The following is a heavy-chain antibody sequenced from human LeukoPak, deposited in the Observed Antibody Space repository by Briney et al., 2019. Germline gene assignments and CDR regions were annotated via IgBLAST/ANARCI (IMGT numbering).Heavy chain of an antibody. J-gene: IGHJ2*01. CDR1: GGAISSHY. CDR2: IYYSGST. CDR3: ARLTGADWYFDV. V-gene: IGHV4-59*08. Sequence: KPSETLSLTCTVSGGAISSHYWSWIRQPPGKGLEWIGYIYYSGSTNYNPSLKSRVTISVDTSKNQFSLKLSSVTAADTAVYYCARLTGADWYFDVWGRGTLVTVSS. D-gene: IGHD7-27*01.